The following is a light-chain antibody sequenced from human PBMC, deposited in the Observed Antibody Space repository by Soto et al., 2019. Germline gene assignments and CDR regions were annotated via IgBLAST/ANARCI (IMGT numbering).Light chain of an antibody. J-gene: IGKJ2*01. CDR1: QSIGIS. Sequence: DIQMTQSPSTLSASVGDRVTITCRASQSIGISLAWYQQKPGKGPKLLIYDASTLESGVPSRFNGSGFGTEFALTISSLQPDDFATFYCQQYISYGTFGQGTKLEIK. CDR3: QQYISYGT. CDR2: DAS. V-gene: IGKV1-5*01.